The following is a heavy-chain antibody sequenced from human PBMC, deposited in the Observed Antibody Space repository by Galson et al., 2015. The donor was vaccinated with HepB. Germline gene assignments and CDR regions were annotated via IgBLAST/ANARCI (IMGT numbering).Heavy chain of an antibody. CDR3: AKETAGYGDLLGFDS. D-gene: IGHD4-17*01. J-gene: IGHJ4*02. V-gene: IGHV3-23*01. CDR2: ISGSGAST. Sequence: LRLSCAASGFTFSSFAMSWVRQAPGKGLEWVSGISGSGASTYYADSVRGRFTISRDNSKNTLYLQMNSLRAEDTAVYYCAKETAGYGDLLGFDSWGQGTLVTVSS. CDR1: GFTFSSFA.